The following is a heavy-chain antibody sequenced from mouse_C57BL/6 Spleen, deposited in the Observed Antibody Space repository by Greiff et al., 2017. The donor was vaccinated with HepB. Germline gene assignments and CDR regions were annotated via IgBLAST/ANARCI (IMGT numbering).Heavy chain of an antibody. D-gene: IGHD1-1*01. V-gene: IGHV1-82*01. CDR3: AREVDYGSSY. J-gene: IGHJ2*01. CDR1: GYAFSSSW. Sequence: QVQLQQSGPELVKPGASVKISCKASGYAFSSSWMNWVKQRPGKGLEWIGRIYPGDGDTNYNGKFKGKATLTADKSSSTAYMQLSSLTSEDSAVYFCAREVDYGSSYWGQGTTLTVSS. CDR2: IYPGDGDT.